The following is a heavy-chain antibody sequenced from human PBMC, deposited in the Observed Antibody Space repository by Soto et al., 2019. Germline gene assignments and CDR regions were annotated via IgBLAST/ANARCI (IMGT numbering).Heavy chain of an antibody. CDR2: INHSGST. CDR1: GGSFSGYY. D-gene: IGHD3-10*01. Sequence: QVQLQQWGAGLLKPSETLSLTSAVYGGSFSGYYWSWIRQPPGKGLEWIGEINHSGSTNYNPSLTSRVTWAVDTSKNQFSLQLSSVTAAGTAVYYCARGKVVRGSYVTLDYWGQGTLVTVSS. CDR3: ARGKVVRGSYVTLDY. V-gene: IGHV4-34*01. J-gene: IGHJ4*02.